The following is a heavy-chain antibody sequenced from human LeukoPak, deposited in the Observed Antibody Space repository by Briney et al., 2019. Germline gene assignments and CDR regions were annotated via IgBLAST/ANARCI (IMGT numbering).Heavy chain of an antibody. J-gene: IGHJ5*02. CDR2: IDDSGRT. D-gene: IGHD3-3*01. CDR3: ARGCSDDFWSGYPTATWWFDP. V-gene: IGHV4-61*01. Sequence: SETLSLTCIVSGGSLSSGSYYWSWIRQPPGKGPEWIGYIDDSGRTNYNPSLKSRVTISKDTSRHQFSLKLNSVTAADTAVYYCARGCSDDFWSGYPTATWWFDPWGLGTLVIGSS. CDR1: GGSLSSGSYY.